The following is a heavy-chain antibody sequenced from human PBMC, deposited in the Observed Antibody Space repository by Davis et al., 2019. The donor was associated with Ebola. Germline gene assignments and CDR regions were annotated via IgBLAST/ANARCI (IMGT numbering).Heavy chain of an antibody. V-gene: IGHV4-39*01. D-gene: IGHD3-22*01. CDR2: IYYSGST. Sequence: MPGGSLRLSCTVSGGSISSSSYYWGWIRQPPGKGLEWIGSIYYSGSTYYNPSLKSRVTISVDTSKNQFSLKLSSVTAADTAVYYCARRKAYYYDSSGYYLGRYFDLWGRGTLVTVSS. J-gene: IGHJ2*01. CDR3: ARRKAYYYDSSGYYLGRYFDL. CDR1: GGSISSSSYY.